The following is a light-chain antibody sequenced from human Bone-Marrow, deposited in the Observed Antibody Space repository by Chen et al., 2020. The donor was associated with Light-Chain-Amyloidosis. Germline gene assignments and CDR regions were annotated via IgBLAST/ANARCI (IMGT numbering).Light chain of an antibody. V-gene: IGKV4-1*01. J-gene: IGKJ1*01. CDR2: WAS. Sequence: DIVMTQSPDSLAVSLGERATINCKSSQSVLYSSNNKNYLAWYQQKPGQPPKLLIYWASTRESGVPDRVSGSGSGTDFALTISSLLAEDVAVYDCQQYYRSHLFGQGTKVEIK. CDR3: QQYYRSHL. CDR1: QSVLYSSNNKNY.